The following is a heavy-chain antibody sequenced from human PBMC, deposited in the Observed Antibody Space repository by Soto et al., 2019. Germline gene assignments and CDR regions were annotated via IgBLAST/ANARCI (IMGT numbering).Heavy chain of an antibody. J-gene: IGHJ6*02. V-gene: IGHV1-69*02. CDR2: IIPILGIA. CDR1: GGTFSSYT. Sequence: ASVKVSCKASGGTFSSYTISWVRQAPGQGLEWMGRIIPILGIANYAQKFQGRVTITADKSTSTAYMELSSLRSEDTAVYYCARVNKPNYYYYGMDVWGQGTTVTASS. CDR3: ARVNKPNYYYYGMDV.